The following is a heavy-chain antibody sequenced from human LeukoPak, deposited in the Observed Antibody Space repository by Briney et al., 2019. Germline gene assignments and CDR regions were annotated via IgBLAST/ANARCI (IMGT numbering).Heavy chain of an antibody. CDR3: ARDQGGVGY. CDR1: GFTFTGPS. D-gene: IGHD3-16*01. J-gene: IGHJ4*02. CDR2: VGNDEKTI. V-gene: IGHV3-30*04. Sequence: GGSLRLSCVGSGFTFTGPSMHWVRQAPGKGLEWVAVVGNDEKTIFYADSVKGRFTISRDNAKNSLYLQMNSLRAEDTAVYYCARDQGGVGYWGQGTLVTVSS.